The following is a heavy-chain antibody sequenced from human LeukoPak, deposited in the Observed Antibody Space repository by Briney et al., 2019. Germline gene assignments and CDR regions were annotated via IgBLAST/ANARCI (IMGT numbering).Heavy chain of an antibody. J-gene: IGHJ4*02. CDR1: GFTFSNSA. CDR3: ARSAAAGRIVATFAY. D-gene: IGHD5-12*01. CDR2: ISGSGGST. V-gene: IGHV3-23*01. Sequence: GGSLRLSCAASGFTFSNSALSWVRQAPGKGLEWVSDISGSGGSTYYADSVKGRFIISRDNSKNTLYLQMNSLRAEDTAVYYCARSAAAGRIVATFAYWGQGTLVTVSS.